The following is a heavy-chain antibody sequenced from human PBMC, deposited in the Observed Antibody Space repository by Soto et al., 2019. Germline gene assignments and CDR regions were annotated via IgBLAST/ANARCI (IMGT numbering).Heavy chain of an antibody. CDR3: ARLEGLATIACYFDC. CDR2: IYYRGNA. CDR1: DDSINSDKYY. Sequence: SETLSLTCSVSDDSINSDKYYWGWIRQPPGKGLEWIGSIYYRGNAYYNPSLQTRVTISLDKSRSQFSLKLNSVTAADSAVYFCARLEGLATIACYFDCWGTGALVTVCS. D-gene: IGHD3-9*01. V-gene: IGHV4-39*01. J-gene: IGHJ4*02.